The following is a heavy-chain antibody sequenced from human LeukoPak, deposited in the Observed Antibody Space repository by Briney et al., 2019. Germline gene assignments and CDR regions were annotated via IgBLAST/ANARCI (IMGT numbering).Heavy chain of an antibody. CDR2: IYYSGST. CDR3: ARVLGSSGFYYFDC. CDR1: GGSISSGDYY. J-gene: IGHJ4*02. Sequence: SETLSLTCTVSGGSISSGDYYWSWIRQPPGKGLEWIGYIYYSGSTNYNPSLKSRVTISVDRPKNQFSLKLSPVTAADTAVYYCARVLGSSGFYYFDCWGQGTLVTVSS. V-gene: IGHV4-61*08. D-gene: IGHD3-22*01.